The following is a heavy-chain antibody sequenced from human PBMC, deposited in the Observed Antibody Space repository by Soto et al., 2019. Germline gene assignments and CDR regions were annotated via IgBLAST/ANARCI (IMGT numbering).Heavy chain of an antibody. CDR1: GGSISSYY. J-gene: IGHJ4*02. Sequence: SETLSLTCTVSGGSISSYYWSWIRQPPGKGLEWIGYIYYSGSTNYNPSLKSRVTISVDTSKNQFSLKRTSVTAADTTVDFFGVGGRGLTDYWGQGTLVTVSS. CDR2: IYYSGST. D-gene: IGHD3-16*01. V-gene: IGHV4-59*01. CDR3: GVGGRGLTDY.